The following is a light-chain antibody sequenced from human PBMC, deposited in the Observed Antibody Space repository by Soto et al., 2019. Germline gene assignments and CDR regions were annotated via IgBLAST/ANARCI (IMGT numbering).Light chain of an antibody. CDR2: GAS. CDR1: QSVSSSS. J-gene: IGKJ1*01. CDR3: QQYGCSPRT. V-gene: IGKV3-20*01. Sequence: EIVLTQSPGTLSLSPGERATLSCRASQSVSSSSLAWYQQKPGQAPRLLIYGASSRATGIPDRFSGSGSGTDFTLNISRLEAEDFAVYSCQQYGCSPRTFGQGTKVEI.